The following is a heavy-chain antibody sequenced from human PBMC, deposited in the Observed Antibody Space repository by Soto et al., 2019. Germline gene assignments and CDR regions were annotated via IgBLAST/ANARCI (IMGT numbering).Heavy chain of an antibody. D-gene: IGHD3-10*01. J-gene: IGHJ6*02. V-gene: IGHV4-39*01. CDR2: IYYSGST. CDR1: GGSLSSSSYY. CDR3: ARHLQDGHLGSGMAV. Sequence: QLQLQESGPGLVKPSETLSLTCTVSGGSLSSSSYYWGWIRQPPGKGLEGIGAIYYSGSTYYNPSLKSRVTISVDTSTNQFSRNLSSVTAAYASVFYCARHLQDGHLGSGMAVWGQGTTVTVSS.